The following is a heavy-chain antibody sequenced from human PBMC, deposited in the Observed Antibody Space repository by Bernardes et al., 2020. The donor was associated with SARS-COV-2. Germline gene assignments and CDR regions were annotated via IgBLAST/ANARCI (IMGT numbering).Heavy chain of an antibody. CDR2: IHIAGNT. CDR3: ARATLVPRSTFWYFHL. V-gene: IGHV4-61*02. J-gene: IGHJ2*01. Sequence: SEPLSLTCTVSGESISSSSYYYNWVRQPAGKGLEWIGRIHIAGNTNYNPSLKRRGTISLDTSKNQFSLTLDSVAASDTAVYFFARATLVPRSTFWYFHLWCRGTLVTVSS. CDR1: GESISSSSYY. D-gene: IGHD5-12*01.